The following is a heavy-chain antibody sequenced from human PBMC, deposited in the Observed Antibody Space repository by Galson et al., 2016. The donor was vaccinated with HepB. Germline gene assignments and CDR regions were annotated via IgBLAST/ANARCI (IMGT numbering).Heavy chain of an antibody. J-gene: IGHJ6*03. V-gene: IGHV3-53*01. CDR1: GFTVSRNQ. Sequence: SLRLSCAASGFTVSRNQMTWVRQAPGKGLEWVSVIYTGGSTYYGDSVKGRFIISRDNSKNALYLQMNSLRAEDTAVYYCATYQCPPDYYFYMDVWGKGTPVTVSS. CDR3: ATYQCPPDYYFYMDV. D-gene: IGHD6-19*01. CDR2: IYTGGST.